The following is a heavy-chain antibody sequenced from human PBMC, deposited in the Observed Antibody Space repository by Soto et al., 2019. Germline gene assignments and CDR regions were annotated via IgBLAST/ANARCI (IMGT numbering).Heavy chain of an antibody. CDR1: GGTFSSYT. D-gene: IGHD3-9*01. V-gene: IGHV1-69*08. CDR2: IIPILGIA. CDR3: ARDYERYYDILTENL. Sequence: QVQLVQSGAEVKKPGSSVKVSCKASGGTFSSYTINWVRQAPGQGLEWMGRIIPILGIANYAQKFQGRVTNTADKSTSTAYMELSSLRSEDTAVYYCARDYERYYDILTENLWGQGTLVTVSS. J-gene: IGHJ4*02.